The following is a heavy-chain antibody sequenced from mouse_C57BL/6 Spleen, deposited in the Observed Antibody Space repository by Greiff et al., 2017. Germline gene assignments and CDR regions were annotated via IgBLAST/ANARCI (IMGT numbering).Heavy chain of an antibody. Sequence: QVQLQPSGAELVRPGASVTLSCKASGYTFTDYAMHWVKQTPVHGLEWIGAIDPETGGTAYNQKFKGKAILTADKSSSTAYMELRSLTSEDSAVYCCTRSGTGSTDWYFDVWGTGTTVTVSS. J-gene: IGHJ1*03. CDR1: GYTFTDYA. D-gene: IGHD4-1*01. CDR2: IDPETGGT. CDR3: TRSGTGSTDWYFDV. V-gene: IGHV1-15*01.